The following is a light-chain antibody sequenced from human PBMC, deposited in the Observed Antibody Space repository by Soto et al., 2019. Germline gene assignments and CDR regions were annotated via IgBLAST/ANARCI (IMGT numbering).Light chain of an antibody. CDR2: DAS. J-gene: IGKJ4*01. CDR1: QSVTTN. Sequence: EVVMTQSPATLSVSPGERVTFSCRASQSVTTNLAWYQHKPGQSPRLLISDASTGASGIPPRFSGSGSGTELTLTIDRLQSADFAVYYCQQYDRWPVTFGGGTRWIS. CDR3: QQYDRWPVT. V-gene: IGKV3-15*01.